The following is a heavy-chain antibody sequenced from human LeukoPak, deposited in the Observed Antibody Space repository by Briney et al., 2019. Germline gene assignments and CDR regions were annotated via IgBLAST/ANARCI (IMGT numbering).Heavy chain of an antibody. Sequence: GGSLRLSCASSGFTVSSNYMSWVRQAPGKGLEWVSVIYSGGSTNYAGSVKGRSTISRDNSKNTLYLQMNSLRAEDTAVYYCAAGGIAVNFDYWGQGTLVTVSS. V-gene: IGHV3-53*01. D-gene: IGHD6-19*01. CDR1: GFTVSSNY. J-gene: IGHJ4*02. CDR2: IYSGGST. CDR3: AAGGIAVNFDY.